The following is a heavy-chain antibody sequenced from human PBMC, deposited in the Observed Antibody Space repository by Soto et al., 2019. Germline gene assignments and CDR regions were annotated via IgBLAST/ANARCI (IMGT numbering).Heavy chain of an antibody. Sequence: GESLKISCKGSGYRFTSYWIGWVRQMPGKGLEWMGILYPDDSDIRYSPSFQGQVTISADKSISTAYLQWSSLKASDTAIYYCARPYYYDSSGLPDAFDIWGQGTMVTVSS. CDR3: ARPYYYDSSGLPDAFDI. CDR2: LYPDDSDI. CDR1: GYRFTSYW. D-gene: IGHD3-22*01. J-gene: IGHJ3*02. V-gene: IGHV5-51*01.